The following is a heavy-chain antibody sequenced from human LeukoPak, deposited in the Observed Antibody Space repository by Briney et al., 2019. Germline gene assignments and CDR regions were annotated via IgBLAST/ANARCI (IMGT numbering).Heavy chain of an antibody. J-gene: IGHJ4*02. CDR1: GGSITNTNW. V-gene: IGHV4-4*02. CDR3: AREGGPYRPLDY. CDR2: VNLQGST. Sequence: PSGTLSLTCAVSGGSITNTNWTWVRQPPGKGLEWIGEVNLQGSTNYNPSLMGRVAISVDTSENHISLQLTSVTAADTAVYYCAREGGPYRPLDYSGQGTLVTVSS.